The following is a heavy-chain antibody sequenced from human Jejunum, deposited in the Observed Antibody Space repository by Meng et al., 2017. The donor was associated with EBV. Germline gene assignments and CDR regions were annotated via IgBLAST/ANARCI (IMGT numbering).Heavy chain of an antibody. CDR1: GFTFSSYS. Sequence: LLESGEWLVQPGGSLRLSCAASGFTFSSYSMSWVRQAPGKGLEWVSTVSGSGGNTYYADSVKGRFTISRDISKNTLYLQMNSLTAEDTAIYYCAKLLKYWGQGTLVTVSS. J-gene: IGHJ4*02. CDR2: VSGSGGNT. V-gene: IGHV3-23*01. CDR3: AKLLKY.